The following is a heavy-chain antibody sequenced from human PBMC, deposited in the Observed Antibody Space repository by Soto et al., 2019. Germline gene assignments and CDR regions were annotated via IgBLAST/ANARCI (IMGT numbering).Heavy chain of an antibody. CDR1: GNTFTVYY. CDR3: ARGGSSDWHSTYFDP. D-gene: IGHD6-19*01. Sequence: ASVKVSCKASGNTFTVYYIHWVLQSPLQGLEWMGCINPNNDGTTYGEKLQGRVTMTKDTSTSTAYMELSRLRSDDTAVYYCARGGSSDWHSTYFDPWGQGTLVTVSS. V-gene: IGHV1-2*02. CDR2: INPNNDGT. J-gene: IGHJ5*02.